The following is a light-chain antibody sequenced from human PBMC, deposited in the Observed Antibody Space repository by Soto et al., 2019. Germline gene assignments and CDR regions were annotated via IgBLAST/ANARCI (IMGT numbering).Light chain of an antibody. J-gene: IGLJ3*02. CDR1: SSDVGGYNY. CDR2: DVS. V-gene: IGLV2-14*01. CDR3: SSYTSSSTPWV. Sequence: QSVLTQPASVSGSPGQSITISCTGTSSDVGGYNYVSWYQQHPGKAPKHMIYDVSNRPSGVSNRFSGSKSGNTASLTISGLQAEDEADYYCSSYTSSSTPWVFGGGTKVTVL.